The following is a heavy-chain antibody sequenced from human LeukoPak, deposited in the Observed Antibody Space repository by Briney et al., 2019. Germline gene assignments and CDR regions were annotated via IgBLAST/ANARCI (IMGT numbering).Heavy chain of an antibody. CDR1: GGSFSGYY. Sequence: SETLSLTCAGYGGSFSGYYWSWIRQPPGKGLEWIGEINHSGSTNYNPSLKSRVTISVDTSKNQFSLKLSSVTAADTAVYYCARGREYSSGYYDYWGQGTLVTVSS. V-gene: IGHV4-34*01. D-gene: IGHD3-22*01. CDR3: ARGREYSSGYYDY. CDR2: INHSGST. J-gene: IGHJ4*02.